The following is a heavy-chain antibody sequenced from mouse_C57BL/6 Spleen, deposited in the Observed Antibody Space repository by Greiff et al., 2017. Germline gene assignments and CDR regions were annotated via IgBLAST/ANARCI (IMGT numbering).Heavy chain of an antibody. V-gene: IGHV1-54*01. Sequence: VQLQESGAELVRPGTSVKVSRKASGYAFTNYLIEWVKQRPGQGLEWIGVINPGSGGTNYNEKFKGKATLTADKSSSTAYMQLSSLTSEDSAVYVGARTLYGGYYYAMDYWGQGTSVTVSS. CDR3: ARTLYGGYYYAMDY. CDR2: INPGSGGT. J-gene: IGHJ4*01. D-gene: IGHD2-3*01. CDR1: GYAFTNYL.